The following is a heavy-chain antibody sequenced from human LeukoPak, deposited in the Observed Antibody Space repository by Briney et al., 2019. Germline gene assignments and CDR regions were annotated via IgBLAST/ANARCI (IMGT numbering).Heavy chain of an antibody. CDR1: GFTFSSYG. CDR3: ARIYSGSHYS. J-gene: IGHJ4*02. V-gene: IGHV3-30*03. D-gene: IGHD1-26*01. Sequence: GGSLRLSCAASGFTFSSYGMHWVRQAPGKGLEWVAVISYDGSNKYYADSVKGRFTISRDNSKNTLFLQMNSLRAEDTAVYYCARIYSGSHYSWGQGTLVTISS. CDR2: ISYDGSNK.